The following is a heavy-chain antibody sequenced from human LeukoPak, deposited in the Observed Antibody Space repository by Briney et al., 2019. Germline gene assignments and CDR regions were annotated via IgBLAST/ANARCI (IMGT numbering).Heavy chain of an antibody. CDR1: GGSISSYY. D-gene: IGHD6-19*01. CDR3: ARGKEGSGWYDYYYGMDV. Sequence: SETLSLTCTVSGGSISSYYWSWIRQPPGKGLEWIGYIYYSGSTNYNPSLKSRVTISVDTSKNQFSLKLSSVTAADTAVYYCARGKEGSGWYDYYYGMDVWGQGTTVTVSS. CDR2: IYYSGST. V-gene: IGHV4-59*12. J-gene: IGHJ6*02.